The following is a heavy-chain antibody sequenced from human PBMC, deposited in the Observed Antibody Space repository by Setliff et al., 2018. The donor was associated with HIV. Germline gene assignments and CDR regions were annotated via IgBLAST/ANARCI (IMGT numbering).Heavy chain of an antibody. V-gene: IGHV5-51*01. Sequence: GESLKISCKASGYSFTSYWIGWVRQMPGKGLEWMGIIYPGDSDSRYSPPFQGQVTISVDKSISTAYLQWDRLKASDTAMYYCVRSGGFGELYGYWGQGTLVTVSS. CDR3: VRSGGFGELYGY. CDR1: GYSFTSYW. CDR2: IYPGDSDS. J-gene: IGHJ4*02. D-gene: IGHD3-10*01.